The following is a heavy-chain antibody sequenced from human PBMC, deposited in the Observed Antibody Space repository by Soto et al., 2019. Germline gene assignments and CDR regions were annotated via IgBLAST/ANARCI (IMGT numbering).Heavy chain of an antibody. Sequence: PSETLSLTCTVSGGSISSYYWSWIRQPPGKGLEWIGYIYYSGSTNYNPSLKRRVTISVDTSKNQFSLKLSSVTAADTAVYYCARKEDYFDYWGQGTLVTVSS. J-gene: IGHJ4*02. CDR3: ARKEDYFDY. CDR2: IYYSGST. V-gene: IGHV4-59*01. CDR1: GGSISSYY.